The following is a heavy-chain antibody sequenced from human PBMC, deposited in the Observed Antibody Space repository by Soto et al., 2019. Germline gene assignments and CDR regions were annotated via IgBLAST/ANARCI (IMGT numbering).Heavy chain of an antibody. J-gene: IGHJ1*01. CDR3: AKDMALGQQLVSYFQP. Sequence: GGSLRLSCAASGFTFDDYAMHWVRQAPGKGLEWVSGISWNSGSIGYADSVKGRFTISRDNAKNSLYLQMNSLRAEDTALYYCAKDMALGQQLVSYFQPWAQGTLVPVSS. CDR2: ISWNSGSI. D-gene: IGHD6-13*01. CDR1: GFTFDDYA. V-gene: IGHV3-9*01.